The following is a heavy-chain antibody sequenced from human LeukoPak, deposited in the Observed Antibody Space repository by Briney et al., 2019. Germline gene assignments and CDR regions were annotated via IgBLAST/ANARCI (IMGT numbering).Heavy chain of an antibody. CDR2: IYYGRST. CDR3: ARAGSGGYYYGMDV. V-gene: IGHV4-59*01. J-gene: IGHJ6*02. Sequence: SETLSLTCTVSGGSISSYYWSWIRQPPGKGLEWIGYIYYGRSTNYNPSLKSRATISVDTSNNQFSLKLSSVTAADTAVYYCARAGSGGYYYGMDVWGQGTTVTVSS. D-gene: IGHD6-19*01. CDR1: GGSISSYY.